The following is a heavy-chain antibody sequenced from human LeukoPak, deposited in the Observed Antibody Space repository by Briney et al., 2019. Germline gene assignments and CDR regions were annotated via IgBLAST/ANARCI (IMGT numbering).Heavy chain of an antibody. CDR3: AKSVRGYSGYEFGY. Sequence: GGSLRLSCAASGFTFSSYSMSWVRQAPGKGLEWVAFIRYDGSNKYYADSVKGRFTISRDNSKNTLYLQMNSLRAEDTAVYYCAKSVRGYSGYEFGYWGQGTLVTVSS. V-gene: IGHV3-30*02. J-gene: IGHJ4*02. CDR2: IRYDGSNK. D-gene: IGHD5-12*01. CDR1: GFTFSSYS.